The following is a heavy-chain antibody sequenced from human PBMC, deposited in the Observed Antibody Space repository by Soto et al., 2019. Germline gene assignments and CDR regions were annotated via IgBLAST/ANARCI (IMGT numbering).Heavy chain of an antibody. J-gene: IGHJ6*02. CDR3: ARRYDSSLGMDV. CDR2: INYSGRT. CDR1: SGSISSSDYY. V-gene: IGHV4-30-4*01. D-gene: IGHD3-22*01. Sequence: SETLSLTCSVSSGSISSSDYYWSLIRQPPGKGLEWIGYINYSGRTHYKPSLKSRVSISLDTSKNQFSLRLTSVTAADTAVYYCARRYDSSLGMDVWGQGTTVTVSS.